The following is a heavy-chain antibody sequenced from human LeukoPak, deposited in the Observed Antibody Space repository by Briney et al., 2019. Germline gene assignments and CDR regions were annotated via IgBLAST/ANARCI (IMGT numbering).Heavy chain of an antibody. CDR2: IYYSGST. CDR1: GGSISSYY. V-gene: IGHV4-59*08. Sequence: SETLSLTCTVSGGSISSYYWSWIRQPPGKGLGWNGYIYYSGSTNYNPSLKSRFTISVDTSKTQFSLKLSSVTAADTAVYYCARGRLRRKPDAFDIWGQGTMVTVSS. J-gene: IGHJ3*02. CDR3: ARGRLRRKPDAFDI. D-gene: IGHD4-23*01.